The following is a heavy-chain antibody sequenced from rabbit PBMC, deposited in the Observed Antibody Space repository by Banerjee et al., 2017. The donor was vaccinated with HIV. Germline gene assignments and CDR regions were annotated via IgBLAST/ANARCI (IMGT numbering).Heavy chain of an antibody. D-gene: IGHD6-1*01. J-gene: IGHJ4*01. CDR1: GFDLSSYYF. V-gene: IGHV1S45*01. CDR2: IYTGSGST. Sequence: QEQLEESGGDLVKPEGSLTLTCKASGFDLSSYYFICWVRQAPGKGLEWIGCIYTGSGSTYYASWAKGRFTISKTSSTTVTLQMTSLTAADTATYFCARDVVAGDGYALWGPGTLVTVS. CDR3: ARDVVAGDGYAL.